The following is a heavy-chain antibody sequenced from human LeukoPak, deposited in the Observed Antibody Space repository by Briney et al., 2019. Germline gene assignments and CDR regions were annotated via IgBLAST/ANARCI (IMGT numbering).Heavy chain of an antibody. V-gene: IGHV4-39*01. CDR2: IYYSGST. Sequence: SETLSLTCTVSGGSISSSSYYWGWIRQPPGKGLEWIGSIYYSGSTYYNPSLKSRVTISVDTSKNQFSLKLSSVTAADTAVYYCARWLSDTAHVRYYFDYWGQGTLVTVSS. J-gene: IGHJ4*02. D-gene: IGHD5-18*01. CDR1: GGSISSSSYY. CDR3: ARWLSDTAHVRYYFDY.